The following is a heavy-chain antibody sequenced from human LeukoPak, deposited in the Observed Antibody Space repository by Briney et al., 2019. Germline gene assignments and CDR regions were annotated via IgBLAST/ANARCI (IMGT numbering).Heavy chain of an antibody. CDR3: ARGDRSFDY. Sequence: PAVSRSLSCPAAGFTFNSYCMHWLPQAQGNELMGFSRINSDGSSKSYADYVKGRFTISRDNAKNTLYLQMNSLRAEDTAVYYCARGDRSFDYWGQGTLVTVSS. CDR2: INSDGSSK. J-gene: IGHJ4*02. D-gene: IGHD3-22*01. CDR1: GFTFNSYC. V-gene: IGHV3-74*01.